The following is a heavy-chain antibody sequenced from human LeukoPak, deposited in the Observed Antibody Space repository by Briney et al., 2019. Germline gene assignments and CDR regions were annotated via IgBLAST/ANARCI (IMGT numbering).Heavy chain of an antibody. V-gene: IGHV4-38-2*01. Sequence: SETLSLTCAVSGYSISSGYYWGWIRPPPGKGLEWIGSIYHSGSTYYNPSLKRRVTISVDTSKNQFSLKLSSVTAADTAVYYCARHLYDSSGYYPYYFDYWGQGTLVTVSS. CDR2: IYHSGST. J-gene: IGHJ4*02. D-gene: IGHD3-22*01. CDR3: ARHLYDSSGYYPYYFDY. CDR1: GYSISSGYY.